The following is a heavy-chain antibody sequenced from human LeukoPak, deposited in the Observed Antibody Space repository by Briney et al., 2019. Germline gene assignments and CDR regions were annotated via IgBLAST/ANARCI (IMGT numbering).Heavy chain of an antibody. CDR1: GFTFSSYS. CDR2: ISSSSSTI. V-gene: IGHV3-48*01. J-gene: IGHJ4*02. CDR3: ARERGAARPYFDY. D-gene: IGHD6-6*01. Sequence: PGGSLRLSCAASGFTFSSYSMNWVRQAPGKGLEWVSYISSSSSTIYYADSVKGRFTISRDNAKNSPYLQMNSLRAEDTAVYYCARERGAARPYFDYWGQGTLVTVSS.